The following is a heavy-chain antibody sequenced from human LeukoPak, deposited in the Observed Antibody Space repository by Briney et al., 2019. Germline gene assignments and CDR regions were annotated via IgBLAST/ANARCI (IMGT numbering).Heavy chain of an antibody. V-gene: IGHV4-39*01. CDR2: IYYSGST. D-gene: IGHD3-22*01. CDR3: ARRRGFTYYYDSSGYR. CDR1: GGSISSGDYY. J-gene: IGHJ5*02. Sequence: SETLSLTCTVSGGSISSGDYYWGWIRQPPGKGLEWIGSIYYSGSTYYNPSLKSRVAISVDTSKNQFSLKLSSVTAADTAVYYCARRRGFTYYYDSSGYRWGQGTLVTVS.